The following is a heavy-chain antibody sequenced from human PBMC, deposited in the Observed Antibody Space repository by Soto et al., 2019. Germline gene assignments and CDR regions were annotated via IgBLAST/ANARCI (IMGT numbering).Heavy chain of an antibody. CDR2: ISPDNHKR. D-gene: IGHD2-21*02. J-gene: IGHJ5*02. V-gene: IGHV1-18*04. Sequence: QPQLVQSGAEVKKPGASVRVSCKASGYNFIDYGISWVRQAPGQGLEWMGWISPDNHKRDYAQWFQGRVTMTTDTLTRLVYMEVTSLRYDDTAVYYCAIDPFGVDFPGGAYWFDPWGHEALVTVSS. CDR3: AIDPFGVDFPGGAYWFDP. CDR1: GYNFIDYG.